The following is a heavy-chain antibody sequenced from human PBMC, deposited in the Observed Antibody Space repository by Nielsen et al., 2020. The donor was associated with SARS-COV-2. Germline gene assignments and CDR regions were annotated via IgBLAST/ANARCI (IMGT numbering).Heavy chain of an antibody. Sequence: SETLSLTCTVSGGSISDSDYYWGWIRQPPGKGLEWIGSIYFSGSTYYNPSLKSRVTMSVDTSKIQFSLKLSSVTAADTAVYYCARYCRSTSCYEKNWFDPWGQGTLVTVSS. CDR1: GGSISDSDYY. CDR3: ARYCRSTSCYEKNWFDP. J-gene: IGHJ5*02. V-gene: IGHV4-39*01. D-gene: IGHD2-2*01. CDR2: IYFSGST.